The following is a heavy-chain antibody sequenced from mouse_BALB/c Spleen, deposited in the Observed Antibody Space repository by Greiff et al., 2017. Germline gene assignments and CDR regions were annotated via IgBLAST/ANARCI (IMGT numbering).Heavy chain of an antibody. CDR1: GYTFTSYY. CDR3: ARSEGDDGGGFDY. V-gene: IGHV1S56*01. D-gene: IGHD2-12*01. CDR2: IYPGNVNT. J-gene: IGHJ2*01. Sequence: VQLQESGPELVKPGASVRISCKASGYTFTSYYIHWVKQRPGQGLEWIGWIYPGNVNTKYNEKFKGKATLTADKSSSTAYMQLSSLTSEDSAVYVCARSEGDDGGGFDYWGQGTTLTVSS.